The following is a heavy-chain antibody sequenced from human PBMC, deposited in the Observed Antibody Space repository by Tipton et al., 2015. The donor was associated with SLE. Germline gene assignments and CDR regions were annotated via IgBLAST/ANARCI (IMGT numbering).Heavy chain of an antibody. Sequence: LRLSCTVSGGSVGSSSKYWAWIRQPPGKGLEWIGSIYYTGTTTYYNSFLKSRVTMSVDTSKNQFSLTLMSVTAADTAVYYCARSTGAETWYFDLWGRGTRVTVSS. CDR2: IYYTGTTT. D-gene: IGHD7-27*01. V-gene: IGHV4-39*07. CDR1: GGSVGSSSKY. CDR3: ARSTGAETWYFDL. J-gene: IGHJ2*01.